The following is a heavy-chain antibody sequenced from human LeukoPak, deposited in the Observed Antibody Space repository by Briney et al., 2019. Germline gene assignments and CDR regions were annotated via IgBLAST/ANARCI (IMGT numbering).Heavy chain of an antibody. CDR1: GYTFTNYG. J-gene: IGHJ4*02. V-gene: IGHV1-18*01. Sequence: ASVKVSCKASGYTFTNYGISWVRQAPGQGLEWMGWISAYNGNTNYAQKLQGRVTMTTDTSTSTAYMELRSLRSDDPAVYYCARASYDVLTAYYRVWGQGTLVTVSS. D-gene: IGHD3-9*01. CDR3: ARASYDVLTAYYRV. CDR2: ISAYNGNT.